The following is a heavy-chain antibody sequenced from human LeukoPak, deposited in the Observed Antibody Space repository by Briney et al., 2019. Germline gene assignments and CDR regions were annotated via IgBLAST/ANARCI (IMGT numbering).Heavy chain of an antibody. J-gene: IGHJ5*02. CDR2: INPSGGST. Sequence: ASVKVSCKASGYTFISNYIHWVRQAPGQGLEWMGVINPSGGSTSYAQKLQGSVSMTRDTSTSTVYMELSGLGSEDTAVYYCARGLNWNYDLGWVSPCGQGTLVAVSS. CDR1: GYTFISNY. V-gene: IGHV1-46*01. CDR3: ARGLNWNYDLGWVSP. D-gene: IGHD1-7*01.